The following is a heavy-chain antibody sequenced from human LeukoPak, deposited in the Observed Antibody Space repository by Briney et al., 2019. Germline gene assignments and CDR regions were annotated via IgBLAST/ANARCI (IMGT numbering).Heavy chain of an antibody. Sequence: GGSLRLSCAASGFTFSSYGMHWVRQAPGKGLEWVAVISYDGSNKYYADSVKGRFTISRDNSKNTLYLQMNSLRAEDTAVYYCAASDIVVVVAAIPGDYWGQGTLVTVSS. V-gene: IGHV3-30*03. D-gene: IGHD2-15*01. CDR1: GFTFSSYG. J-gene: IGHJ4*02. CDR3: AASDIVVVVAAIPGDY. CDR2: ISYDGSNK.